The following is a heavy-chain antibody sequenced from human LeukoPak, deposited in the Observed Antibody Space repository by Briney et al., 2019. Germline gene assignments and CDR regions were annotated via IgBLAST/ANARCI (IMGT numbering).Heavy chain of an antibody. D-gene: IGHD6-6*01. Sequence: SETPSLTCAVSGGSISSGGYSWSWIRQPPGKGLEWIGYIYHSGSTYYNPSLKSRVTISVDRSKNQFSLKLSSVTAADTAVYYCARTSIAARRANAFDIWGQGTMVTVSS. J-gene: IGHJ3*02. CDR1: GGSISSGGYS. CDR3: ARTSIAARRANAFDI. V-gene: IGHV4-30-2*01. CDR2: IYHSGST.